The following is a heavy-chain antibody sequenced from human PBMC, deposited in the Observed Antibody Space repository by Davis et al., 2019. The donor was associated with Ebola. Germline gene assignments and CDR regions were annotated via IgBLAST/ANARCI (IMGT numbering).Heavy chain of an antibody. D-gene: IGHD3-9*01. Sequence: PGGSLRLSCAASGFTFSDYYMSWIRQAPGKGLEWVSYISSSGSTIYYADSVKGRFTISRDNAKNSLYLQMNSLRAEDTAVYYCARAGSPFDWLLYYVYWGQGTLVTVSS. J-gene: IGHJ4*02. CDR3: ARAGSPFDWLLYYVY. CDR1: GFTFSDYY. CDR2: ISSSGSTI. V-gene: IGHV3-11*04.